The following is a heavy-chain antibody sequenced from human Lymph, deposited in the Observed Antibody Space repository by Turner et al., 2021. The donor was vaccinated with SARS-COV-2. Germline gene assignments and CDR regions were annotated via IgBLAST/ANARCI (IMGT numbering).Heavy chain of an antibody. CDR3: ARVEMATISFDY. Sequence: EVQLVESGGGLVQPGGSLRLSCAASGFTFSLYWMSWVRQAPGKGLGWVANIKQDGSGKYYVDSVKGRFTISRDNAKNSLYLQMNSLRAEDTAVYYCARVEMATISFDYWGQGTLVPVSS. CDR2: IKQDGSGK. J-gene: IGHJ4*02. V-gene: IGHV3-7*01. CDR1: GFTFSLYW.